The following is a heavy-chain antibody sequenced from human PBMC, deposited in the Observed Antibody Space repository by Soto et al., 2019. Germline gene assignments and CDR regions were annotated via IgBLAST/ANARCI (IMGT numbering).Heavy chain of an antibody. V-gene: IGHV5-51*01. Sequence: GESLKISCKGSGYSFTSYWIGWVCQMPGKGLEWMGIIYPGDSDTRYSPSFQGQVTISADKSISTAYLQWSSLKASDTAMYYCARHQGVDYYDSSGYCYMDYWGQGTLVTVSS. J-gene: IGHJ4*02. CDR2: IYPGDSDT. CDR3: ARHQGVDYYDSSGYCYMDY. D-gene: IGHD3-22*01. CDR1: GYSFTSYW.